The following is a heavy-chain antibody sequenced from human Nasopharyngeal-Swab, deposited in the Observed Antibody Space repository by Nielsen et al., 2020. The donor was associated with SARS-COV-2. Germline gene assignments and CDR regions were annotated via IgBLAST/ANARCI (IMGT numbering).Heavy chain of an antibody. Sequence: GESLKISCAASGFTFSSYSMNWVRQAPGKGLEWVSSITRRSTETYYAASVKGRFTISRDNAKNSLFLQMNSLRAEDTALYHCARPLSRDSTWTTEANWFDPWGQGTLVTVSS. CDR3: ARPLSRDSTWTTEANWFDP. J-gene: IGHJ5*02. CDR1: GFTFSSYS. V-gene: IGHV3-21*04. D-gene: IGHD6-13*01. CDR2: ITRRSTET.